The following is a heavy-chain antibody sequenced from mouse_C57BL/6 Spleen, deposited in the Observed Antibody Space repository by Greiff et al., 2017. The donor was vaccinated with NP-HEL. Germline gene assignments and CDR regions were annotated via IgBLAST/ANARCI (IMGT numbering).Heavy chain of an antibody. J-gene: IGHJ4*01. V-gene: IGHV1-62-2*01. D-gene: IGHD1-1*01. CDR1: GYTFTEYT. CDR3: ARHGGYYGSSYDYAMDY. CDR2: FYPGSGSI. Sequence: QVQLKQSGAELVKPGASVKLSCKASGYTFTEYTIHWVKQRSGQGLEWIGWFYPGSGSIKYNEKFKDKATLTADKSSSTVYMELSRLTSEDSAVYFGARHGGYYGSSYDYAMDYWGQGTSVTVSS.